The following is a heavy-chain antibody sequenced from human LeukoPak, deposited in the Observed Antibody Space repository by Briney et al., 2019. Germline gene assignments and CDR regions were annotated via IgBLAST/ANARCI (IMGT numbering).Heavy chain of an antibody. D-gene: IGHD6-19*01. CDR1: GFTVSSNY. Sequence: GASLRLSCAASGFTVSSNYKSWVRQAPGKGLEWVSVIYSGGSTYYADSVKGRFTISRDNSKNTLYLQMNSLRAEDTAVYYCARDSGSSGWYGDFDYWGQGTLVTVSS. CDR2: IYSGGST. J-gene: IGHJ4*02. V-gene: IGHV3-66*01. CDR3: ARDSGSSGWYGDFDY.